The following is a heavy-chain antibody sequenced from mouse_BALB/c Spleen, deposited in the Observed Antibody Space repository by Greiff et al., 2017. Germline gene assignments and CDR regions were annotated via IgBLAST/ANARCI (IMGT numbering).Heavy chain of an antibody. V-gene: IGHV5-12-1*01. CDR2: ISSGGGST. D-gene: IGHD2-1*01. CDR3: ASYGNRGYFDY. Sequence: EVMLVESGGGLVKPGGSLKLSCAASGFAFSSCDMSWVRQTPEKRLEWVAYISSGGGSTYYPDTVKGRFTISRDNAKNTLYLQMSSLKSEDTAMYYCASYGNRGYFDYWGQGTTLTVSS. CDR1: GFAFSSCD. J-gene: IGHJ2*01.